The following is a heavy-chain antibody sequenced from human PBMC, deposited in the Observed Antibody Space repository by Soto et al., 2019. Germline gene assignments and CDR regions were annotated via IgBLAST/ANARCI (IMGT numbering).Heavy chain of an antibody. D-gene: IGHD1-26*01. J-gene: IGHJ1*01. CDR2: ISGSGGST. CDR3: AKQGTKVGAKGFQH. CDR1: GFTFSSYA. Sequence: GGSLCLSCAASGFTFSSYAMSLVRQAPGKGLEWVSAISGSGGSTYYADSVKGRFTISRDNSKNTLYLQMNSLRAEDTAVYYCAKQGTKVGAKGFQHWGQGTLVTVSS. V-gene: IGHV3-23*01.